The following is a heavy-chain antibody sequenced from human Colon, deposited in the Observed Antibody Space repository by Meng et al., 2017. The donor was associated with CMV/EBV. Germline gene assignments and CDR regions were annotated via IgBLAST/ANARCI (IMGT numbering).Heavy chain of an antibody. D-gene: IGHD1-26*01. V-gene: IGHV3-30*04. CDR2: ISYDGSNK. Sequence: GGSLRLSCAASGFTFSSYAMHWVRQAPGKGLEWVAVISYDGSNKYYADSVKGRFTVSRDNAKNLMYLQMNSLRAEDTAVYYCAVQVGPTERYFDIWGRGTLVTVSS. J-gene: IGHJ2*01. CDR1: GFTFSSYA. CDR3: AVQVGPTERYFDI.